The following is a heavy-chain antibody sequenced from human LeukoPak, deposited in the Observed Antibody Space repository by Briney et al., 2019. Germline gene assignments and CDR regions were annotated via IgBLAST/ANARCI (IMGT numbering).Heavy chain of an antibody. J-gene: IGHJ5*02. V-gene: IGHV3-48*01. D-gene: IGHD6-13*01. Sequence: PGGSLRLSCAASGFTLSSYSMNSVRQAPGKGLEWVSYISSSSHTIYYADPVKGPFTISTDPAKNSLYLQMNSLRPEDPAVYYCESDLRSSSWYRDCFEPSGEGTLVTVSS. CDR3: ESDLRSSSWYRDCFEP. CDR1: GFTLSSYS. CDR2: ISSSSHTI.